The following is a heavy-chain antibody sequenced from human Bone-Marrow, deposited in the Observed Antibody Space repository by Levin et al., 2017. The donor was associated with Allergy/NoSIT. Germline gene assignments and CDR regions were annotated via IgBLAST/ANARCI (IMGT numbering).Heavy chain of an antibody. CDR2: IYQSGSP. Sequence: SETLSLTCSVSGASINSGGYSWSWIRQPPGKGLEWIGYIYQSGSPSYDPSLNNRVTISIDRSKNQFSLRLNSVTAADTAVYYCARGLDYDAHNFDFWGQGILVTVSS. CDR1: GASINSGGYS. D-gene: IGHD3-16*01. J-gene: IGHJ4*02. CDR3: ARGLDYDAHNFDF. V-gene: IGHV4-30-2*01.